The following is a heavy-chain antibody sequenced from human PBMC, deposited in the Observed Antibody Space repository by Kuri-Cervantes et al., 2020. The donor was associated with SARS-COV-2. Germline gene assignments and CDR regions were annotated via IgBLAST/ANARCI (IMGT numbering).Heavy chain of an antibody. V-gene: IGHV4-59*11. CDR2: IYYNGST. CDR3: ARDRRVVIGGGGLAGYMDV. J-gene: IGHJ6*03. CDR1: GGSISSHY. Sequence: SETLSLSCTVSGGSISSHYWSWIRQPPGKGLEWIGYIYYNGSTNYNPSLKSRVTISVDTSKNQFSLKLSSVTAADTAVYYCARDRRVVIGGGGLAGYMDVWGKGTTVTVSS. D-gene: IGHD3-3*01.